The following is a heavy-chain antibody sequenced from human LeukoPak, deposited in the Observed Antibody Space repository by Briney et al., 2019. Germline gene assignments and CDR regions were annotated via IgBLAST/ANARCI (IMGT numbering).Heavy chain of an antibody. J-gene: IGHJ3*02. CDR1: GFTFSSYA. CDR3: ARDESLGDLWSGYFDAFDI. D-gene: IGHD3-3*01. CDR2: LSNSGDDT. V-gene: IGHV3-23*01. Sequence: PGGSLRLSCAASGFTFSSYAMSWVRQAPGKGLEWVSALSNSGDDTYYTDSVKGRFTISRDNSENTLYLQMNSLRAEDTAVYYCARDESLGDLWSGYFDAFDIWGQGTMVTVSS.